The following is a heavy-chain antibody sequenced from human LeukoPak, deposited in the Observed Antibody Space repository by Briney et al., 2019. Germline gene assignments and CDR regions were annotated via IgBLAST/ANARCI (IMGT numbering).Heavy chain of an antibody. CDR1: GGSISSSSYY. CDR2: IYYSGST. V-gene: IGHV4-39*07. J-gene: IGHJ5*02. D-gene: IGHD5-12*01. Sequence: SETLSLTCTVSGGSISSSSYYWGWIRQPPGKGLEWIGSIYYSGSTYYNPSLKSRVTISVDTSKNQFSLKLSSVTAADTAVYYCARARRGDIVATYLWFDPWGQGTLVTVSS. CDR3: ARARRGDIVATYLWFDP.